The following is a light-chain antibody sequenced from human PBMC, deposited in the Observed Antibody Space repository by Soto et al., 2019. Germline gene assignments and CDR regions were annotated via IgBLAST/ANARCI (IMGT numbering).Light chain of an antibody. V-gene: IGLV1-47*01. CDR3: AAWDDSLSGRV. CDR1: SSNIGNNY. Sequence: QSVLTQPPSVSAAPGQTVTISCSGSSSNIGNNYVSWYQQLPGTAPKLLIYRNNQRPSGVPDRFSGSKSGTSASLAISGLRSEDEADYYCAAWDDSLSGRVFGGGTKLTVL. J-gene: IGLJ3*02. CDR2: RNN.